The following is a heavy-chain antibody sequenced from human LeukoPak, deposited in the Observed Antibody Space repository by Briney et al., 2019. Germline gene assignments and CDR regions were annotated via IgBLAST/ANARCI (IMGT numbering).Heavy chain of an antibody. D-gene: IGHD5-12*01. J-gene: IGHJ4*02. Sequence: SETLSLTCTVSGGSITSSSYFWGWIRQPPGKGLEWIGSIYYSGSTYYNPSLESRVSVSVDTSKNQFSLKLNSVTATDTAVYYCARHGGLKYGGYEKRFDYWGQGTLVTVSS. CDR1: GGSITSSSYF. V-gene: IGHV4-39*01. CDR3: ARHGGLKYGGYEKRFDY. CDR2: IYYSGST.